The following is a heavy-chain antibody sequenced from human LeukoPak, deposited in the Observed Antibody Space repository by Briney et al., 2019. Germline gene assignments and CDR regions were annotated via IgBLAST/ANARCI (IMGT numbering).Heavy chain of an antibody. D-gene: IGHD2-2*01. V-gene: IGHV3-23*01. CDR2: ISDSGGTT. Sequence: GGSLRLSCAASGFTFSSYAMSWVRHAPGEGLEWVSAISDSGGTTYYADSVKGRFTISRDNSKNTLYLQMNSLRGEDTAVYYCAKLTRGYCSSTACPNWFDPWGQGTLVTISS. CDR1: GFTFSSYA. CDR3: AKLTRGYCSSTACPNWFDP. J-gene: IGHJ5*02.